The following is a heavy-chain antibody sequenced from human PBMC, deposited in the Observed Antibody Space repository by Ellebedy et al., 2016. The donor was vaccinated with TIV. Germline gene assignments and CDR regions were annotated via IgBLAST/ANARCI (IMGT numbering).Heavy chain of an antibody. CDR3: AKDGGYELVYNWLDP. J-gene: IGHJ5*02. D-gene: IGHD5-12*01. CDR1: GFTFSMYT. CDR2: ISSDGSNR. Sequence: GESLKISCAASGFTFSMYTMHWVRQAPGKGLEWVAVISSDGSNRYYADSVKDRFTISRDNSKNTLYLQMNSLGAEDTAVYYCAKDGGYELVYNWLDPWGQGTLVTVSS. V-gene: IGHV3-30*04.